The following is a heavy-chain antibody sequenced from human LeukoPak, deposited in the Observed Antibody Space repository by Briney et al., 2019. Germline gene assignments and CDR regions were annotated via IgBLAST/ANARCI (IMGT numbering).Heavy chain of an antibody. CDR2: ISGSGGST. D-gene: IGHD5-12*01. Sequence: GGSLRLSCAASGFTFSSYAMSWVRQAPGKGLEWVSAISGSGGSTYYADSVKGRFTISRDNSKNTLYLQMNSLRAEDTAVYYCARGGGGYVGFDYWGQGTLVTVSS. V-gene: IGHV3-23*01. CDR3: ARGGGGYVGFDY. CDR1: GFTFSSYA. J-gene: IGHJ4*02.